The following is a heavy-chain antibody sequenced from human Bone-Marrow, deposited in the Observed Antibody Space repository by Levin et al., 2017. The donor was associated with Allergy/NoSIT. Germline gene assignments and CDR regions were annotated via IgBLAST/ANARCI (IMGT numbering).Heavy chain of an antibody. V-gene: IGHV1-69*04. CDR2: IIPILGIA. CDR3: ARDPEGAYYYDSSAQETPPHDAFDS. Sequence: WASVKVSCKASGGTFSSYTISWVRQAPGQGLEWMGRIIPILGIANYAQKFQGRVTITADKSTSTAYMELSSLRSEDTAVYYCARDPEGAYYYDSSAQETPPHDAFDSWGQGTMVTVSS. J-gene: IGHJ3*02. D-gene: IGHD3-22*01. CDR1: GGTFSSYT.